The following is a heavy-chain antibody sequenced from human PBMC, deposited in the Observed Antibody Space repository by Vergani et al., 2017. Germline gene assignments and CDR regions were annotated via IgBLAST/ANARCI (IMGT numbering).Heavy chain of an antibody. CDR2: IHPADSDT. Sequence: EVQLVQSGAEVKTPGESLKIPCQISGYSFTNYWIGWVRQMPGKGLELMGIIHPADSDTRYSPSFQGQVTISVDKSISTAYLQRSSLRASDSAMYYCARLYGRDSSGSKYFEYWGQGTLVTVSS. CDR1: GYSFTNYW. V-gene: IGHV5-51*01. J-gene: IGHJ4*02. D-gene: IGHD3-22*01. CDR3: ARLYGRDSSGSKYFEY.